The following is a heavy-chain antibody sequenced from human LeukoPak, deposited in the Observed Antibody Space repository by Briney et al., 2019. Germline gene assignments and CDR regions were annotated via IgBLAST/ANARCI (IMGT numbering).Heavy chain of an antibody. CDR3: VRYCSSTTCYTRAVDY. J-gene: IGHJ4*02. CDR1: GGSISSYY. V-gene: IGHV4-4*07. D-gene: IGHD2-2*02. CDR2: IYHSGSA. Sequence: SSETLSLTCTVSGGSISSYYWSWIRQPAGKVLEWIGSIYHSGSAYYNPSLKSRVTISVDTSKNQFSLKLSSVTAADTAVYYCVRYCSSTTCYTRAVDYWGQGTLVTVSS.